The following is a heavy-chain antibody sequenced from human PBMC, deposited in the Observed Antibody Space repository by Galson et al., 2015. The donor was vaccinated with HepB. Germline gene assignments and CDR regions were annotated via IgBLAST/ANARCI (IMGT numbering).Heavy chain of an antibody. CDR2: IDPGDSDT. CDR3: ARSPVVWGSYDY. D-gene: IGHD3-16*01. V-gene: IGHV5-51*03. J-gene: IGHJ4*02. Sequence: QSGAEVKKPGESLKISCKGSGYSFTSYWIGWVRQMPGKGLEWMGIIDPGDSDTRNSPSFQGQVTMSVDKSSSTAYLQWSSLKASDTAMYYCARSPVVWGSYDYWGQGTLVTVSS. CDR1: GYSFTSYW.